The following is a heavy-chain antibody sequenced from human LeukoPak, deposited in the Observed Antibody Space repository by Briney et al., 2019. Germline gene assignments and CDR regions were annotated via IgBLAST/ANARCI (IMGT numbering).Heavy chain of an antibody. CDR1: GGSFSGYY. J-gene: IGHJ3*02. V-gene: IGHV4-34*01. CDR3: ARFIPPGPFDI. CDR2: INHSGST. D-gene: IGHD3-16*01. Sequence: SETLSLTCAVYGGSFSGYYWSWIRQPPGKGLEWIGEINHSGSTNYNPSLKSRVTISVDTSKNQFSLKLSSVTAADTAVYYCARFIPPGPFDIWGQGTMVTVSS.